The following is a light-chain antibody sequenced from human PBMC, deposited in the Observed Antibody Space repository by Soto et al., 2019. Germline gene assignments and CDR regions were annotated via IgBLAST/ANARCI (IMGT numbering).Light chain of an antibody. J-gene: IGKJ1*01. V-gene: IGKV3-20*01. Sequence: EIVLTQSPGTLSLSPGERATLSCRASQSVSSSYVAWYQQKPGQAPRLLIYGASSRATGIPDRFSGSGSGKDFTLTISSLEPEDFAVYYCQQYDSSPETFGKGTKVDIK. CDR3: QQYDSSPET. CDR2: GAS. CDR1: QSVSSSY.